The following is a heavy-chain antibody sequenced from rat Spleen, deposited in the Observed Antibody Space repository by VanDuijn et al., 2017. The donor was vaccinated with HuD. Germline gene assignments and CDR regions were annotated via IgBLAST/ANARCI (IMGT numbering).Heavy chain of an antibody. CDR3: TREDTGIRFAY. CDR1: GFSLTSNG. J-gene: IGHJ3*01. CDR2: ISTGGDT. V-gene: IGHV2S12*01. Sequence: QVQLKESGPGLVQPSQTLSLTCTVSGFSLTSNGVSWVRQPPGKGLEWIAAISTGGDTSYNSALKSRLSISRDTSKNQVFLKMNSLQTDDTGTYYCTREDTGIRFAYWGQGTLVTVSS. D-gene: IGHD1-4*01.